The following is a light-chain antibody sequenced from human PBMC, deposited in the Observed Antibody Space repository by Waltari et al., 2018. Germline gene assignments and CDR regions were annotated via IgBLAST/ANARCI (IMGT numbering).Light chain of an antibody. J-gene: IGLJ3*02. CDR3: AAWDDSLSGRV. Sequence: QSVLTQPPSASGTPGHRVPLSCSGSSYNIGSNYLYWYQQLPGTAPKLLIYRNNQRPSGVPDRFSGSKSGTSASLAISGLRSEDEADYYCAAWDDSLSGRVFGGGTKLTVL. V-gene: IGLV1-47*01. CDR1: SYNIGSNY. CDR2: RNN.